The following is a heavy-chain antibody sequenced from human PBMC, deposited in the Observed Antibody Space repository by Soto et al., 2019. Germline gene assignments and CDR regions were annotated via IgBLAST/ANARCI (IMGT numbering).Heavy chain of an antibody. CDR1: GYTFTSYA. J-gene: IGHJ4*02. Sequence: ASVKVSFKASGYTFTSYAMHWVRQAPGQRLEWMGWINAGNGNTKYSQKFQGRVTMTTDTSTSTAYMELRSLRSDDTAVYYCAREGPPTDYWGQGTLVTVSS. V-gene: IGHV1-3*01. CDR3: AREGPPTDY. CDR2: INAGNGNT.